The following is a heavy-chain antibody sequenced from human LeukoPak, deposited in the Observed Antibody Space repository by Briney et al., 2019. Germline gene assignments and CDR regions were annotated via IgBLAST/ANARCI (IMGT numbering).Heavy chain of an antibody. CDR2: ISATSGSI. Sequence: GGSLRLSCAASGFIFRNYGMNWVRQAPGKGLEWVSYISATSGSINYADSVQGRFTISRDNAQNSLYLQMNSLRGDDTAVYYCARGGAARPDFWGQGTLVTVSS. CDR3: ARGGAARPDF. D-gene: IGHD6-6*01. J-gene: IGHJ4*02. CDR1: GFIFRNYG. V-gene: IGHV3-21*06.